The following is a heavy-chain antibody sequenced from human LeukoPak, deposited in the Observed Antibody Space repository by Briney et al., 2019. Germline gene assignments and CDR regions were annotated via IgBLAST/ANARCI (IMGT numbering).Heavy chain of an antibody. CDR1: GGTFSSYG. CDR2: IIPLLGVK. J-gene: IGHJ3*01. V-gene: IGHV1-69*04. CDR3: ARVRVGSTRKPFDV. D-gene: IGHD1-14*01. Sequence: SVKVSCKASGGTFSSYGINWVRQAPGQGLEWVGRIIPLLGVKYYAQEFQGRVTISADKSTSIAYMELNSLRSEDTAVYYCARVRVGSTRKPFDVWGQGTMVTVSS.